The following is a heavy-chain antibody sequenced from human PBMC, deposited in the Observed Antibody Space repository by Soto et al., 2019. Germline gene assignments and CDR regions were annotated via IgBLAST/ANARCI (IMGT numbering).Heavy chain of an antibody. CDR1: GGTFSSYA. V-gene: IGHV1-69*12. CDR2: IIPIFGTG. CDR3: ARARTSSCPVGCWFDP. J-gene: IGHJ5*02. D-gene: IGHD2-15*01. Sequence: QVQLVQSGAEVKKPGSSVKVSCKASGGTFSSYAISWVRLAPGQGLEWMGGIIPIFGTGNYGQKFQGRVTITADESTSTAYMELSSLRSEDTAVYYCARARTSSCPVGCWFDPWGQGTLVTVSS.